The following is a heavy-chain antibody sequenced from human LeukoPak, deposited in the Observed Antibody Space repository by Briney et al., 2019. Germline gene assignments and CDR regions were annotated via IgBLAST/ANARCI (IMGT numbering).Heavy chain of an antibody. CDR3: ARGSWSSSGWNYYFDD. V-gene: IGHV1-46*01. CDR2: INPSAGST. D-gene: IGHD6-19*01. Sequence: ASVKVSCKASGYTFTSYYMHWVRQAPGQGLGWMGIINPSAGSTSYAQKFQGRVTMTRDTSTSTVYMELSSLRSEDTAVYYCARGSWSSSGWNYYFDDWGQGTLVTVSS. J-gene: IGHJ4*02. CDR1: GYTFTSYY.